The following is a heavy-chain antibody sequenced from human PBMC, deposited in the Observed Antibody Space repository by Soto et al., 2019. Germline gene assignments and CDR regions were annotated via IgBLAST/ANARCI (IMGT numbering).Heavy chain of an antibody. CDR3: ARAVRYSSSSPDY. D-gene: IGHD6-6*01. CDR2: IYYSGST. J-gene: IGHJ4*02. V-gene: IGHV4-31*03. CDR1: GGSISSGGYY. Sequence: SETLSLTCTVSGGSISSGGYYWSWIRQHPGKGLEWIGYIYYSGSTYYNPSLKSRVTISVDTSKNQFSLKLSSVTAADTAVYYCARAVRYSSSSPDYWGQGTLVTVSS.